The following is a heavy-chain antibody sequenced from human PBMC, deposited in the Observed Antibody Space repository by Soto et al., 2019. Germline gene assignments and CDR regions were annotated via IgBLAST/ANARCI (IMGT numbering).Heavy chain of an antibody. J-gene: IGHJ4*02. CDR1: GFTFRDYA. CDR2: ISGSGSVA. Sequence: GGSLRLSCAASGFTFRDYAMSWVRQAPGKGLEWVSDISGSGSVAYYADSVKGRFTISRDNSKDTLSLQMDSLRPEDTALYFCAKLLRTAWSQNCRSDGCYSPVDFWGQGTVVTVSS. CDR3: AKLLRTAWSQNCRSDGCYSPVDF. V-gene: IGHV3-23*01. D-gene: IGHD2-21*01.